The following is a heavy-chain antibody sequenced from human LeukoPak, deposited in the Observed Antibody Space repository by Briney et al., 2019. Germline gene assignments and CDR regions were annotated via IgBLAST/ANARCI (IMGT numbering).Heavy chain of an antibody. CDR3: AKDRYSGSSRAFDI. V-gene: IGHV3-9*03. CDR1: GFTFDDYA. J-gene: IGHJ3*02. D-gene: IGHD1-26*01. CDR2: ISWNSGSI. Sequence: GRSLRLSCAASGFTFDDYAMHWVRQAPGKGLEWVSGISWNSGSIGYADSVKGRFTISRDNAKNSLYLQMNSLRAEDMALYYCAKDRYSGSSRAFDIWGQGTMVTVSS.